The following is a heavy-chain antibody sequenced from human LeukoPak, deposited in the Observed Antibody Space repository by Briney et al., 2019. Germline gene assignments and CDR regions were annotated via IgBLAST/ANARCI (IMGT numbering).Heavy chain of an antibody. J-gene: IGHJ4*02. CDR1: RFTFSNYA. Sequence: GGSLRLSCAATRFTFSNYAMSWVRQAAGKGLEWVSGITSGHSTFYADSVKGRFTISRDNSKNTVYLQMNSLRAEDTAVYYCAKDYPECTGTTCSGEAFFDYWGQGTLVTVSS. CDR3: AKDYPECTGTTCSGEAFFDY. D-gene: IGHD2-2*01. V-gene: IGHV3-23*01. CDR2: ITSGHST.